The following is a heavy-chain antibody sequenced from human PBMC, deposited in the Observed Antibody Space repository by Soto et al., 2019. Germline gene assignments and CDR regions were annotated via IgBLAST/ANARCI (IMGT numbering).Heavy chain of an antibody. D-gene: IGHD1-7*01. J-gene: IGHJ4*02. Sequence: SETLSLTCAVSGGSFTSNNWWTWVRQPPGQGLKWIGEIYRTGSTNYNPSLKSRVTISLDKSENQFSLKVTSLTAADTAVYYCASRDPGTSVDYWGQGTLVTVSS. CDR2: IYRTGST. V-gene: IGHV4-4*02. CDR3: ASRDPGTSVDY. CDR1: GGSFTSNNW.